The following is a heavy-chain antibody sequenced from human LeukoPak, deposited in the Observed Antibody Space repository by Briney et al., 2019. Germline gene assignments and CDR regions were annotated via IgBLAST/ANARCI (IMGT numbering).Heavy chain of an antibody. D-gene: IGHD5-18*01. V-gene: IGHV3-23*01. Sequence: PGGSLRLSCTVSGFTFRNHGMSSVRQAPGKGLEWLSTISGNGASTYYADSVKGRFTISRDNSKSMVYLQMDSLRAEDTAAYYCAKLNSYGDYWGQGTLVTISS. J-gene: IGHJ4*02. CDR2: ISGNGAST. CDR3: AKLNSYGDY. CDR1: GFTFRNHG.